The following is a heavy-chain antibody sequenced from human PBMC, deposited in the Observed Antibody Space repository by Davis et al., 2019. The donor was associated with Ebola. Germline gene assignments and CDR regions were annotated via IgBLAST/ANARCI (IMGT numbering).Heavy chain of an antibody. CDR2: IIPVFGIP. Sequence: SVKVSCKASGGTFSSYAISWVRQAPGQGLDWMGGIIPVFGIPKYAQKFQGRVTITADESTSTAYMELSSLRSEDTAVYYCARGARSGWYYFDYWGQGTLVTVSS. CDR1: GGTFSSYA. V-gene: IGHV1-69*13. D-gene: IGHD6-19*01. CDR3: ARGARSGWYYFDY. J-gene: IGHJ4*02.